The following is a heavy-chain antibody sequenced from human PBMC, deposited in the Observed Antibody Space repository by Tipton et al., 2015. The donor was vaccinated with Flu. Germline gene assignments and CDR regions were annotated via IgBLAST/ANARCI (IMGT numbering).Heavy chain of an antibody. V-gene: IGHV4-38-2*02. Sequence: TLSLTCSLSGDYFGIDYFWGWIRQPPGKGLEWLGNIHRSGSTYYNSSLKSRITISIDTSKNQFSLRLASVTAADTAVYYCARGDTFGGVIVTSDYWGQGTLVTVSS. J-gene: IGHJ4*02. CDR2: IHRSGST. CDR3: ARGDTFGGVIVTSDY. D-gene: IGHD3-16*02. CDR1: GDYFGIDYF.